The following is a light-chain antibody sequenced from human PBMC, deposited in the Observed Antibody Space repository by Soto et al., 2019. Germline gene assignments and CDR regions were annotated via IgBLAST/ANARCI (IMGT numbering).Light chain of an antibody. CDR1: SSDVGGYNY. V-gene: IGLV2-14*01. CDR3: SSYTSSSTLV. CDR2: EVS. J-gene: IGLJ1*01. Sequence: QSALTQPASVSGSPGQSITISCTGTSSDVGGYNYVSWYQQHPGKAPQLMIHEVSNRPSGASNRFSGSKSGNTASLTISGLQAEDEADYYCSSYTSSSTLVFGTGTKLTVL.